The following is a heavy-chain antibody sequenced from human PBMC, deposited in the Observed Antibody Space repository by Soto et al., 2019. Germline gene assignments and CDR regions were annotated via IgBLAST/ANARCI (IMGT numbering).Heavy chain of an antibody. CDR2: ISGSGGST. Sequence: AGSLRRSCASSGFTFSSYAMSWVRHAPVKGLDLFSAISGSGGSTYYADSVKGRFTISRDNSKNTLYLQMNSLRAEDTAVYYCAKFEGLYYYDSRGPGGYFDYWGQGTLVTVSS. CDR1: GFTFSSYA. D-gene: IGHD3-22*01. V-gene: IGHV3-23*01. CDR3: AKFEGLYYYDSRGPGGYFDY. J-gene: IGHJ4*02.